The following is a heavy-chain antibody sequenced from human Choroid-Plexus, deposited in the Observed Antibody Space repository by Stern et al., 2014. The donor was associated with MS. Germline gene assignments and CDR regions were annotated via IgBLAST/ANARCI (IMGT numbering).Heavy chain of an antibody. Sequence: QVQLVESGGGVVQPGSPLRLSCVASGFTFGSCAMHWVRQAPGKGLGWVAGVSYDGSNKYYADSVKGRFTISRDNSQNTLYMQMSSLRPEDTAVYYCAKDRQYLTYFFDHWGQGSLVTVSS. V-gene: IGHV3-30*18. CDR1: GFTFGSCA. CDR3: AKDRQYLTYFFDH. D-gene: IGHD2/OR15-2a*01. CDR2: VSYDGSNK. J-gene: IGHJ5*02.